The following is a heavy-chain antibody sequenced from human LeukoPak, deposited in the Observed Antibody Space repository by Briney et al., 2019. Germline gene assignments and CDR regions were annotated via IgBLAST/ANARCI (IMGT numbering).Heavy chain of an antibody. J-gene: IGHJ4*02. CDR1: GFTFSGYA. CDR3: AKGGVYSGSYWGPDY. D-gene: IGHD1-26*01. CDR2: ISGSGGST. V-gene: IGHV3-23*01. Sequence: GGSLRLSCAASGFTFSGYAMSWVRQAPGKGLEWVSAISGSGGSTYYADSVKGRFTISRDNSKNTLYLQMNSLRAEDTAVYYCAKGGVYSGSYWGPDYWGQGTLVTVSS.